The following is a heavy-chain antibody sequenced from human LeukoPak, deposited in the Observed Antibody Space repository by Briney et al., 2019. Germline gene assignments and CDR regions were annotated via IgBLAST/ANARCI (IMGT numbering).Heavy chain of an antibody. CDR3: ARDSGSGYYDSSGSFFDY. CDR2: ISDDGSDK. CDR1: EFSFSTYA. Sequence: GGSLRLSCAASEFSFSTYAMHWVRQAPGKGLEWVAVISDDGSDKYYADSVKGRFTISRDNSKNTLYLQMSSLRAEDTAVYYCARDSGSGYYDSSGSFFDYWGQGTLVTVSS. J-gene: IGHJ4*02. D-gene: IGHD3-22*01. V-gene: IGHV3-30*15.